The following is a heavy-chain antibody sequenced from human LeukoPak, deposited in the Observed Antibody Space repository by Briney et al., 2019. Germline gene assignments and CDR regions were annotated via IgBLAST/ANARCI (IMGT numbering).Heavy chain of an antibody. D-gene: IGHD3-22*01. CDR2: ISYDGTNK. V-gene: IGHV3-30-3*01. J-gene: IGHJ4*02. Sequence: GGSLRLSCVGSGFTFSNYAMHWVRQAPGKGLEWVAVISYDGTNKYHADSVKGRFTISRDNSKITLYLQMNSLRPEDTAVYYCAREQDFFDRNGYYHYWGQGTLVTVSS. CDR3: AREQDFFDRNGYYHY. CDR1: GFTFSNYA.